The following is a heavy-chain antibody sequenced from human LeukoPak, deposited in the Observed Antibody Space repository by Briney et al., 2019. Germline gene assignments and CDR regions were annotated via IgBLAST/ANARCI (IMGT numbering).Heavy chain of an antibody. CDR3: ARGRDDYVWGSYPNYFDY. V-gene: IGHV4-61*02. CDR2: IYTSGST. D-gene: IGHD3-16*01. J-gene: IGHJ4*02. CDR1: GGSISSGSYY. Sequence: SETLSLTCTVSGGSISSGSYYWSWIRQPAGKGLEWIGRIYTSGSTNYNPSLKSRVTISVDPSKNQFSLKLSSVTAADTAVYYCARGRDDYVWGSYPNYFDYWGQGTLVTVSS.